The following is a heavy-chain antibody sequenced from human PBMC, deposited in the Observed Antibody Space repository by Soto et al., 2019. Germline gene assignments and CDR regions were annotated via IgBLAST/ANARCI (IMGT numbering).Heavy chain of an antibody. CDR3: AREGAIAAAGPGANYYYYGMDV. CDR2: IYTSGST. Sequence: QVQLQESGPGLVKPSETLSLTCTVSGGSISSYYWSWIRQPAGKGLEWIGRIYTSGSTNYNPSLKGRVTMSVDTSKNQFSLKLSSVTAADTAVYYCAREGAIAAAGPGANYYYYGMDVWGQGTTVTVSS. J-gene: IGHJ6*02. CDR1: GGSISSYY. V-gene: IGHV4-4*07. D-gene: IGHD6-13*01.